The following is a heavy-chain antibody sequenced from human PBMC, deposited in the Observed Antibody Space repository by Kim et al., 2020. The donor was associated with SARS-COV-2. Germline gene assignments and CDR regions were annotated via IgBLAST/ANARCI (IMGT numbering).Heavy chain of an antibody. CDR3: ARDQPISGGSGSYISPGNYYSMDV. CDR1: GFTVSSNY. J-gene: IGHJ6*02. D-gene: IGHD3-10*01. Sequence: GGSLRLSCAASGFTVSSNYMSWVRQAPGKGLEWVSVIYSGGSTYYADSVKGRFTISRDNSKNTLYLQMNSLRAEDTAVYYCARDQPISGGSGSYISPGNYYSMDVCGQRTTVAVSS. V-gene: IGHV3-53*01. CDR2: IYSGGST.